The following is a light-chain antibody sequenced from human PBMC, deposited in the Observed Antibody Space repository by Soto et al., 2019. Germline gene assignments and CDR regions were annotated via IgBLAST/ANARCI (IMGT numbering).Light chain of an antibody. J-gene: IGLJ1*01. CDR3: SSYAGSNRV. CDR2: EVS. Sequence: QSALTQPASVSGSPGQSITISCTGTSSDVGGHNYVSWYQQHPGKAPKFMIFEVSNRPSGVSNRFSGSKSGNTASLTVSGLQAEDEADYYCSSYAGSNRVFGTGTKLTVL. CDR1: SSDVGGHNY. V-gene: IGLV2-14*01.